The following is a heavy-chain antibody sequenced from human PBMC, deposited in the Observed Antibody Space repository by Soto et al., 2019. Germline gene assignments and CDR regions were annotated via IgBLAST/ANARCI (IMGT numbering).Heavy chain of an antibody. Sequence: VSCKASGGTFSSYAISWVRQAPGQGLEWMGGIIPIFGTANYAQKFQGRVTITADKSTSTAYMELSSLRSEDTAVYYCARDRDWPTYYYDSSGLLFDYWGQGTLVTVSS. J-gene: IGHJ4*02. CDR1: GGTFSSYA. D-gene: IGHD3-22*01. CDR2: IIPIFGTA. CDR3: ARDRDWPTYYYDSSGLLFDY. V-gene: IGHV1-69*06.